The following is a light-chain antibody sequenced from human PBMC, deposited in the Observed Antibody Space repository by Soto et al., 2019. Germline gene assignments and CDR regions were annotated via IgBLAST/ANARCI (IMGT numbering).Light chain of an antibody. CDR1: QRISTW. CDR2: KTS. Sequence: DILMTQSPSFLSASVGEIVTITCRASQRISTWVAWYQQKPGKAPKLLIYKTSSLESGVPSRFRGSGSGTEFTLTISGLQTEYFASYYCQQYNTYYSLTFGGGTKVDI. CDR3: QQYNTYYSLT. J-gene: IGKJ4*01. V-gene: IGKV1-5*03.